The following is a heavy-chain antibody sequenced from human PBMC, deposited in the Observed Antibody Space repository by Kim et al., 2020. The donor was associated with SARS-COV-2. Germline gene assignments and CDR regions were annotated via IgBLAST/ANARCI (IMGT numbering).Heavy chain of an antibody. D-gene: IGHD4-17*01. J-gene: IGHJ4*02. Sequence: GGSLRLSCADSGFTVSSNYMSWVRQAPGKGLEWVSVIYSGDSTYYADSVKGRFTMSRDNSKNTLYLQMNSLRAEDTAVYDCAKARYGDYEDLGYWGQGTLVTVSS. CDR2: IYSGDST. V-gene: IGHV3-66*01. CDR3: AKARYGDYEDLGY. CDR1: GFTVSSNY.